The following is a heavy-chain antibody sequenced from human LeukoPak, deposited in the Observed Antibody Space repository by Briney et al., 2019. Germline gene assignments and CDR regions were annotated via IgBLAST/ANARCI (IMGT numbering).Heavy chain of an antibody. CDR3: ARLGGGYDSSGFDY. V-gene: IGHV4-59*08. CDR2: IYYSGST. D-gene: IGHD3-22*01. J-gene: IGHJ4*02. Sequence: PSETLSLTCSVSGGSISSYYWSWIRQPPGKGLEWIGYIYYSGSTNYNPSLKSRVTISVDTSKNQFSLKPSSVTAADTAVYYCARLGGGYDSSGFDYWGQGTLVTVSS. CDR1: GGSISSYY.